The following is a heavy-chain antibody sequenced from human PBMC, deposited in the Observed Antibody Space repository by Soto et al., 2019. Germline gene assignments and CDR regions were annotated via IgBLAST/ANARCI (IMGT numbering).Heavy chain of an antibody. CDR1: GFSFSNYA. J-gene: IGHJ4*02. Sequence: EVQLLESGGGLAQPGGSLRLSCAVSGFSFSNYAMSWVRQAPGKGLEWVSAIGGSGGGTSYADSVKGRFTISRDNSKNTVYLQMNSLRAEDTAVYYCARDKSSGWSSDYWGQGTLVTVSS. V-gene: IGHV3-23*01. CDR2: IGGSGGGT. CDR3: ARDKSSGWSSDY. D-gene: IGHD6-19*01.